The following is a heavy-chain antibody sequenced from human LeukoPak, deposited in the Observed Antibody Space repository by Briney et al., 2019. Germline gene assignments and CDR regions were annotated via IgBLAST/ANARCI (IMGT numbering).Heavy chain of an antibody. CDR3: ARVSVGATIDY. V-gene: IGHV1-8*03. J-gene: IGHJ4*02. D-gene: IGHD1-26*01. Sequence: ASVKVSCKASGYTFTSHGINWVRQATGQGLEWMGWMNPNSGNTGYAQKFQGRVTITRNTSISTAYMELSSLRSEDTAVYYCARVSVGATIDYWGQGTLVTVSS. CDR2: MNPNSGNT. CDR1: GYTFTSHG.